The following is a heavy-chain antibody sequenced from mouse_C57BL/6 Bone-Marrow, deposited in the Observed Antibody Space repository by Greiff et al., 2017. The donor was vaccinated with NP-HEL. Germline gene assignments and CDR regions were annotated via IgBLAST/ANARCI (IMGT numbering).Heavy chain of an antibody. Sequence: VQLQQPGAELVRPGSSVKLSCKASGYTFTSYWMHWVKQRPIQGLEWIGNIDPSDSETHYNQKFKDKATLTVGKSSSTAYMQLSSLTSEDSAVYYCARREIITTAVATRGYYEVWGTGATVTVAS. CDR2: IDPSDSET. J-gene: IGHJ1*03. CDR1: GYTFTSYW. D-gene: IGHD1-1*01. CDR3: ARREIITTAVATRGYYEV. V-gene: IGHV1-52*01.